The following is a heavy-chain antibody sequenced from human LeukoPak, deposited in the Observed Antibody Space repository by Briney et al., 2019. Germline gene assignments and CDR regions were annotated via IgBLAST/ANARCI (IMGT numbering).Heavy chain of an antibody. Sequence: AGGSLRLSCTASGFTFSDYWMTWVRQAPGKGPEWVANIKQDGSQRYYVDSARGRFTISRDNAKNSLFLQMNGLRAEDTAVYYCARRGGSSSRRSPIDYWGQGTLVTVSS. V-gene: IGHV3-7*01. J-gene: IGHJ4*02. CDR2: IKQDGSQR. CDR1: GFTFSDYW. CDR3: ARRGGSSSRRSPIDY. D-gene: IGHD6-6*01.